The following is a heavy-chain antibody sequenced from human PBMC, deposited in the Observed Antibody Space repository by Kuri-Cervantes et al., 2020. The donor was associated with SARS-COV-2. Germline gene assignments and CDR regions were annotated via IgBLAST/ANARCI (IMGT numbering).Heavy chain of an antibody. CDR2: LDTSGST. D-gene: IGHD5-24*01. CDR3: GRVSWLQLWRRYSDS. J-gene: IGHJ4*02. V-gene: IGHV4-61*09. CDR1: GVPVTGGTYS. Sequence: SETLSLTCAVSGVPVTGGTYSWAWIRQPAGKRLEWIGHLDTSGSTTYNPSLRGRVSISLDPSSNQVSLSLTSTTAADTAVYYCGRVSWLQLWRRYSDSWGQGTLVTVSS.